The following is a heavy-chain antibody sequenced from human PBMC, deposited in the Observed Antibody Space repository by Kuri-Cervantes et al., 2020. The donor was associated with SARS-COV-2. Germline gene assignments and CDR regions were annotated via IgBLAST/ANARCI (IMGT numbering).Heavy chain of an antibody. J-gene: IGHJ4*02. D-gene: IGHD5-12*01. V-gene: IGHV3-48*04. CDR3: ARAEIVATIDY. CDR2: ISSSSSTI. Sequence: GESLKISCAASGFTFSSYSMNWVRQAPGKGLEWVSYISSSSSTIYYADSVKGRFTISRDNAKNSLYLQMNSLRAEDTAVYYCARAEIVATIDYWGQGNLVNVSS. CDR1: GFTFSSYS.